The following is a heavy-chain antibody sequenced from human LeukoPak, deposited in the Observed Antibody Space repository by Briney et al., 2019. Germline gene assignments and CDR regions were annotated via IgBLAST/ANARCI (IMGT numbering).Heavy chain of an antibody. V-gene: IGHV4-59*08. CDR2: IHYSGGT. Sequence: NPSETLSLTCTVSGVSISPYFWSWIRQSPGKGLEWIGWIHYSGGTSYNPSLKSRVIISVDTSKNQFSLKLSSVTAADTAVYYCARGQWGNYYDSSGYYFWFDPWGQGTLVTVSS. D-gene: IGHD3-22*01. CDR3: ARGQWGNYYDSSGYYFWFDP. J-gene: IGHJ5*02. CDR1: GVSISPYF.